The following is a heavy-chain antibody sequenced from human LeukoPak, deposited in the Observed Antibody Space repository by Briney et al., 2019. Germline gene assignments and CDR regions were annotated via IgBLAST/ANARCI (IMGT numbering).Heavy chain of an antibody. V-gene: IGHV3-74*01. J-gene: IGHJ4*02. D-gene: IGHD1-26*01. CDR3: ATSKWELPSPYDY. CDR2: IKSDGSST. CDR1: GFSVTSYW. Sequence: GGSLRLSCEVSGFSVTSYWMHWVRQAPGKGLMWDSRIKSDGSSTSYADSVKGRFTISRDNAKKTLYLQMDSLTDEDTAVYYCATSKWELPSPYDYWGQGTLVTVSS.